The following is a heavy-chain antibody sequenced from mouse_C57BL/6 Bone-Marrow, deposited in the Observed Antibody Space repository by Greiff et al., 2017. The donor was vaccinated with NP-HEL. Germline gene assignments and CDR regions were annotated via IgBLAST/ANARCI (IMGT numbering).Heavy chain of an antibody. V-gene: IGHV1-75*01. D-gene: IGHD2-2*01. CDR2: IFPGSGST. J-gene: IGHJ3*01. CDR1: GYTFTDYY. CDR3: ARSAPIYYGYGFAY. Sequence: VKLQESGPELVKPGASVKISCKASGYTFTDYYINWVKQRPGQGLEWIGWIFPGSGSTYYNEKFKGKATLTVDKSSSTAYMLLSSLTSEDSAVYFCARSAPIYYGYGFAYWGQGTLVTVSA.